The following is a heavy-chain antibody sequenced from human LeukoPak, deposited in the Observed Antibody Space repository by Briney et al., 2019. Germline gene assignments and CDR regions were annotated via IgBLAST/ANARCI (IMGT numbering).Heavy chain of an antibody. Sequence: PSETLSLTCTVSGGSISSHYWSWIRQPLGKGLEWIGYIYYSGSTNYNPSLKSRVTISVDTSKNQFSLKLSSVTAADTAVYYCARDYGGLWENYYMDVWGKGTTVTVSS. V-gene: IGHV4-59*11. CDR3: ARDYGGLWENYYMDV. D-gene: IGHD3-16*01. CDR1: GGSISSHY. J-gene: IGHJ6*03. CDR2: IYYSGST.